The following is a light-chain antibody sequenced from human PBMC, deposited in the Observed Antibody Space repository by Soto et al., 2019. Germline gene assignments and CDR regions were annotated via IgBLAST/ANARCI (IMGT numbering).Light chain of an antibody. CDR2: AAS. J-gene: IGKJ3*01. Sequence: DIQLTHSPSFLPASVGDRVTITCRASQGISSYLAWYQQKPGKAPKLLIYAASTLQSGVPSRFSGSGSGTEFTLTISSLQPEDFATYYCQHLNSFGPRTKVDIK. CDR3: QHLNS. CDR1: QGISSY. V-gene: IGKV1-9*01.